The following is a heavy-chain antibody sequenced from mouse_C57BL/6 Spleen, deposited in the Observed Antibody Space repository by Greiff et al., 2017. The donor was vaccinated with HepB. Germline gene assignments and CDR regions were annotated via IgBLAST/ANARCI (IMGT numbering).Heavy chain of an antibody. CDR2: IYPGDGDT. D-gene: IGHD2-3*01. J-gene: IGHJ4*01. CDR1: GYAFSSSW. Sequence: QVQLQHSGPELVKPGASVKISCKASGYAFSSSWMNWVKQRPGKGLEWIGRIYPGDGDTNYNGKFKGKATLTADKSSSTAYMQLSSLTSEDSAVYFCARRDGYYGAMDYWGQGTSVTVSS. CDR3: ARRDGYYGAMDY. V-gene: IGHV1-82*01.